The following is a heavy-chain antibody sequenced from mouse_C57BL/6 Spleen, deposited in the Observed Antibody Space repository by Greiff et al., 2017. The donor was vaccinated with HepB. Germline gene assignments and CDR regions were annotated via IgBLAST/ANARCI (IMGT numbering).Heavy chain of an antibody. Sequence: VQLKQPGAELVKPGASVKLSCKASGYTFTSYWMQWVKQRPGQGLEWIGEIDPSDSYTNYNQKFKGKATLTVDTSSSTAYMQLSSLTSEDSAVYYCARARTVVATPGDYWGQGTTLTVSS. CDR3: ARARTVVATPGDY. CDR2: IDPSDSYT. CDR1: GYTFTSYW. V-gene: IGHV1-50*01. J-gene: IGHJ2*01. D-gene: IGHD1-1*01.